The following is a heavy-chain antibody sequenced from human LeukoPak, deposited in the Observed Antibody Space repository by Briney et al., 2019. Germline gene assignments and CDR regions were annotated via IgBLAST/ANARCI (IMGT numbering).Heavy chain of an antibody. V-gene: IGHV3-23*01. CDR2: ISGSGGST. CDR1: GFTFSSYS. CDR3: AKRSDQLLLSFDY. Sequence: PGGSLTPSCAVSGFTFSSYSMSWVRQAPGKGLEWLAAISGSGGSTYYADYVKGRFTISRDNSKNTLYLQLNSLRAEDTAVYYCAKRSDQLLLSFDYWGQGTLVTVSS. J-gene: IGHJ4*02. D-gene: IGHD2-2*01.